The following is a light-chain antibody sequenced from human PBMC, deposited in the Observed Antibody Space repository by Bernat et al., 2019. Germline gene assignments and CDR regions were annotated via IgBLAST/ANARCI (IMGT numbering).Light chain of an antibody. V-gene: IGLV2-14*01. CDR3: SSYTSSVTYV. CDR2: DVT. CDR1: SSDVGGHNY. Sequence: QSALTQPASVSGSPGQSITISCTGTSSDVGGHNYVSWYQQHPDKAPKLLIYDVTNRPSGVSYRFPGSKSGNTASLTISGLQAEDEADYYCSSYTSSVTYVFGTGTKVTVL. J-gene: IGLJ1*01.